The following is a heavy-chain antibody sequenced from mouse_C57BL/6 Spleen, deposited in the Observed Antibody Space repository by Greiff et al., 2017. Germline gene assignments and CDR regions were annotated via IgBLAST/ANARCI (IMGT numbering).Heavy chain of an antibody. V-gene: IGHV1-64*01. J-gene: IGHJ4*01. CDR1: GYTFTSYW. D-gene: IGHD1-1*01. Sequence: QVQLQQPGAELVKPGASVKLSCKASGYTFTSYWMHWVKQRPGQGLEWIGMIHPNSGSTNYNEKFKSKATLTVDKSSSTACMQLSSLTSEDSAVYYCARHDYYGQYTMDYWGQGTSVTVSS. CDR2: IHPNSGST. CDR3: ARHDYYGQYTMDY.